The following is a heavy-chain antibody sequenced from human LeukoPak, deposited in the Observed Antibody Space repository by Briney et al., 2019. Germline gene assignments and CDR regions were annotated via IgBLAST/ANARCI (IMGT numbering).Heavy chain of an antibody. Sequence: SQTLSLTCTVSGGSISSGDYYWSWIRQPPGKGLEWIGYIYYSGGAYYNPSLKSRVTISVDTPKNQFSLKLSSVTAADTAAYYCARADMDYFDYWGQGTLVTVSS. D-gene: IGHD3-9*01. J-gene: IGHJ4*02. V-gene: IGHV4-30-4*01. CDR1: GGSISSGDYY. CDR2: IYYSGGA. CDR3: ARADMDYFDY.